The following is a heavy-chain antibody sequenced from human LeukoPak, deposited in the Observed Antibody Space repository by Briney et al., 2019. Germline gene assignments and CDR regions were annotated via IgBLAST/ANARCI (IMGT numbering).Heavy chain of an antibody. CDR1: GFTFSSYS. Sequence: PGGSLRLSCAASGFTFSSYSMNWVRQAPGKGLEWVSSISSSSSYIYYADSVKGRFTISRDNSNNTVFLQMSGLTAEDTAIYYCAKGSAFYYDSSGYSAPFDYWGQGTLVPVSS. D-gene: IGHD3-22*01. CDR2: ISSSSSYI. V-gene: IGHV3-21*04. J-gene: IGHJ4*02. CDR3: AKGSAFYYDSSGYSAPFDY.